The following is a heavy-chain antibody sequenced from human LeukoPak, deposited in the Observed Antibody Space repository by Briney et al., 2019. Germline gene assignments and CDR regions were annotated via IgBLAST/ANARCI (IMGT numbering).Heavy chain of an antibody. CDR2: IRYDGSNK. V-gene: IGHV3-30*02. D-gene: IGHD1-26*01. CDR3: AKGSSGSYYVAAFDI. CDR1: GFTFSSYG. J-gene: IGHJ3*02. Sequence: GGSLRLSCAASGFTFSSYGMHWVRQAPGKGLEWVAFIRYDGSNKYYADSVKGRFTISRDNSKNTLYLQMNSLRAEDTAVYYCAKGSSGSYYVAAFDIWGQGTMVTVSS.